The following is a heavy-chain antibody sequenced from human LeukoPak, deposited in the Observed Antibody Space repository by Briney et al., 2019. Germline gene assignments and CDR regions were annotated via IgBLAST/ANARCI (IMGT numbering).Heavy chain of an antibody. CDR3: AKDWANGDYIDH. V-gene: IGHV3-30*18. J-gene: IGHJ4*02. D-gene: IGHD2-8*01. CDR2: VSYDGTNE. CDR1: GFTFSDYG. Sequence: GGSLRLSCAASGFTFSDYGMHWVRQAPGKGLEWVAVVSYDGTNEKYADPVKGRFTISRDNSKNTLSLQMNNLRADDTAVYYCAKDWANGDYIDHWGQGALVTVSS.